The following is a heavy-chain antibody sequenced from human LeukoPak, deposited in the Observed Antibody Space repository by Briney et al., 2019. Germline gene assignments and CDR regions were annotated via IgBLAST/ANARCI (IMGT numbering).Heavy chain of an antibody. V-gene: IGHV4-4*02. J-gene: IGHJ4*02. CDR2: IYHSGST. CDR3: ASGDSSGYYPSADY. CDR1: GGSISISNW. Sequence: SETLSLTCAVSGGSISISNWWSWVRQPPGKGLEWIGEIYHSGSTNYNPSLKSRVTISVDKSKNQFSLKLSSVTAADTAVYYCASGDSSGYYPSADYWGQGTLVTVSS. D-gene: IGHD3-22*01.